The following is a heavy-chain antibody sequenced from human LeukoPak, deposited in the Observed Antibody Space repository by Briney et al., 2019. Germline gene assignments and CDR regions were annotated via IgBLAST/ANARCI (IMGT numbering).Heavy chain of an antibody. V-gene: IGHV4-39*07. Sequence: SETLSLTCTVSGGSISSSSYYWGWIRQPPGKGLGWIGNIYYSGSTHYNPSLKSRVTISVDTSKNQFSLKLSSVTAADTAVYYCARDRPGGSSLDYWGQGTLVTVSS. CDR3: ARDRPGGSSLDY. D-gene: IGHD6-13*01. CDR1: GGSISSSSYY. J-gene: IGHJ4*02. CDR2: IYYSGST.